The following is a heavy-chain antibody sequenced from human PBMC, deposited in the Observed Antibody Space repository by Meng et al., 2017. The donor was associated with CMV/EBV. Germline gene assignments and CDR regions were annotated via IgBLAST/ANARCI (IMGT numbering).Heavy chain of an antibody. D-gene: IGHD6-13*01. J-gene: IGHJ4*02. CDR1: GCSLSSSSYH. V-gene: IGHV4-39*07. CDR3: ARGGIAAAGLH. Sequence: QLHLQDSGPGLVKPSDALYLPCHVSGCSLSSSSYHWGWIRQPPGKGLEWIGSIYYSGSTYYNPSLKSRVTISVDTSKNQFSLKLSSVTAADTAVYYCARGGIAAAGLHWGQGTLVTVSS. CDR2: IYYSGST.